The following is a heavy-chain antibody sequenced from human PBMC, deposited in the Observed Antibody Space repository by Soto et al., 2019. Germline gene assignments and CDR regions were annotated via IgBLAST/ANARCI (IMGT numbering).Heavy chain of an antibody. D-gene: IGHD2-2*01. CDR1: GFTFSSYW. V-gene: IGHV3-7*01. Sequence: GGSLRLSCAASGFTFSSYWMSWVRQAPGKGLEWVANIKQDGSEKYYVDSVKGRFTISRDNAKNSLYLQMNSLRAEDTAVYYCARCLVGYQLPEKDKHKGAFDIWGQGTMVTVSS. CDR2: IKQDGSEK. J-gene: IGHJ3*02. CDR3: ARCLVGYQLPEKDKHKGAFDI.